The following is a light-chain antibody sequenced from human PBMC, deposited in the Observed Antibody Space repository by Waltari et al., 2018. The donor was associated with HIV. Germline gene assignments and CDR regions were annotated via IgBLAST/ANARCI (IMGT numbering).Light chain of an antibody. CDR1: QSVSSSY. CDR3: QQYGSSLVT. CDR2: GAS. J-gene: IGKJ4*01. Sequence: EIVLTQSPGPLSLSPGERATLPCRASQSVSSSYLAWYQQKPGQAPRLLIYGASSRATDIPDRFSGSGSGTDFTLTISRLEPEDFAVYYCQQYGSSLVTFGGGTKVEIK. V-gene: IGKV3-20*01.